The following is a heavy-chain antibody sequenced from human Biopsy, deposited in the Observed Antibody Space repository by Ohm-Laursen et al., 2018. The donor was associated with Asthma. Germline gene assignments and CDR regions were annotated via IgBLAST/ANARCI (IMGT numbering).Heavy chain of an antibody. CDR3: AREVGATRYDP. J-gene: IGHJ5*02. V-gene: IGHV1-3*01. CDR2: LNPVNGNT. Sequence: ASVKVSCKPSGYTFTSNAIHWMRQAPGQSLEWMAWLNPVNGNTKYSQQFQGRVTITRDTSASTAYMELSSLTSEDTAVFYCAREVGATRYDPWGQGTLVTVSS. CDR1: GYTFTSNA. D-gene: IGHD1-26*01.